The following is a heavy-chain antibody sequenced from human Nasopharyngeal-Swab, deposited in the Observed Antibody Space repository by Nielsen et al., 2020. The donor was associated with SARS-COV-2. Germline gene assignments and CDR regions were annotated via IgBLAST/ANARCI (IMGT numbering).Heavy chain of an antibody. CDR1: GYTFINFH. Sequence: ASLKVSCKAFGYTFINFHMNWVRQAPGQGLEWIGWINSSTGDTKYAETFQGRVTMTRDTYFNTAYMELRSLRSDDTAVYYCAAVGGRGLFDPWGQGTLVTVSS. J-gene: IGHJ5*02. CDR3: AAVGGRGLFDP. V-gene: IGHV1-2*02. CDR2: INSSTGDT. D-gene: IGHD1-26*01.